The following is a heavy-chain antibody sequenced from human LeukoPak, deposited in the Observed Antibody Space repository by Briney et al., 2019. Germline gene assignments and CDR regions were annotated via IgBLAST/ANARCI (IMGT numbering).Heavy chain of an antibody. Sequence: GASLRLSCAASGFTFSSCAMSWVRQAPGKGLEWVSAISGSGGSTYYADSVKGRFTISRDNSKNTLYLQMNSLRAEDTAVYYCASQTLSGYGNYWGQGTLVTVFS. J-gene: IGHJ4*02. CDR1: GFTFSSCA. CDR3: ASQTLSGYGNY. D-gene: IGHD6-25*01. CDR2: ISGSGGST. V-gene: IGHV3-23*01.